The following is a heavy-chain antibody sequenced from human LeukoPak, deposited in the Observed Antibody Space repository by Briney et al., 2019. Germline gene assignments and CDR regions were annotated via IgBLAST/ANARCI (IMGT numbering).Heavy chain of an antibody. Sequence: PGGSLRLSCAASGFTFDDYGMSWVRQAPGKGLEWVSSISSSSSYIYYADSVKGRFTISRDNAKNSLYLQMNSLRAEDTAVYYCATTYYYGSGSYYNSDYWGQGTLVTVSS. J-gene: IGHJ4*02. CDR3: ATTYYYGSGSYYNSDY. CDR2: ISSSSSYI. CDR1: GFTFDDYG. D-gene: IGHD3-10*01. V-gene: IGHV3-21*01.